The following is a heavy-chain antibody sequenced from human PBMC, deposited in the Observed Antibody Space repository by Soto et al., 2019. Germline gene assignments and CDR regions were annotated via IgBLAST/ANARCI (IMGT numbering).Heavy chain of an antibody. CDR2: ITGSGGST. Sequence: GGSPRLSCAASGFTFSSYAMNWVRQAPGKGLEWVSDITGSGGSTYYADSVKGRFTISRDNSKNTLYLQMNSLRAEDTAVYYCAKDRNKWLRFDLGYWGQGTLVTVSS. D-gene: IGHD5-12*01. CDR1: GFTFSSYA. V-gene: IGHV3-23*01. CDR3: AKDRNKWLRFDLGY. J-gene: IGHJ4*02.